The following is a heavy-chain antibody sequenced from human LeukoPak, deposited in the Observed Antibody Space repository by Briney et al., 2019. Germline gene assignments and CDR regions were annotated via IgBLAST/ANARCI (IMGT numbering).Heavy chain of an antibody. J-gene: IGHJ3*02. CDR3: ARHLIGSNTFDI. CDR1: GFTFRRHW. CDR2: VKEDVIDK. Sequence: GGSLRLSCAASGFTFRRHWLSWVRQAPGKGLEWVANVKEDVIDKKYVDCVKSLRTNSKDNATNSVYLQMNSLRDEDTAVYYCARHLIGSNTFDIWGQGTMVTVSS. D-gene: IGHD2/OR15-2a*01. V-gene: IGHV3-7*01.